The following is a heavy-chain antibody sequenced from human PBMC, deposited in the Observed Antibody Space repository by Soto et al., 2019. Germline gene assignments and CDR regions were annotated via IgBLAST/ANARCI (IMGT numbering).Heavy chain of an antibody. CDR3: ASDRGYYGSGSNCFDY. D-gene: IGHD3-10*01. V-gene: IGHV3-30*03. J-gene: IGHJ4*02. CDR1: GFTFSSYG. Sequence: QVQLVESGGGVVQPGRSLRLSCAASGFTFSSYGMHWVRQAPGKGLEWVAVISYDGSIKYYADSVKGRFTISRDNSKNTLYLQMNSLRAEDTAVYYCASDRGYYGSGSNCFDYWGQGTLVTVSS. CDR2: ISYDGSIK.